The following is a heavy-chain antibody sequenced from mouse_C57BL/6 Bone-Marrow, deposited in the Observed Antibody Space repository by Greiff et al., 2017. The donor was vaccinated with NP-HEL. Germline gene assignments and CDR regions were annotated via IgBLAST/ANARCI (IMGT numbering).Heavy chain of an antibody. CDR1: GYAFTNYL. CDR2: INPGSGGT. J-gene: IGHJ2*01. V-gene: IGHV1-54*01. CDR3: ARSRFITTVVARDY. Sequence: QVQLKESGAELVRPGTSVKVSCKASGYAFTNYLIEWVKQRPGQGLEWIGVINPGSGGTNYNEKFKGKATLTADKSSSTAYMQLSSLTSEDSAVYFCARSRFITTVVARDYWGQGTTLTVSS. D-gene: IGHD1-1*01.